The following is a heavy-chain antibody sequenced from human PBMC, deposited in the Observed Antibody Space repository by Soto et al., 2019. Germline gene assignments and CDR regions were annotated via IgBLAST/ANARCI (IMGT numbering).Heavy chain of an antibody. Sequence: QVQLVESGGGVVQPGRSLRLSCGASGCSFSRYGMHWVRQAPGKGLEWVAVIWFDGSNKYYADSVKGRFTISRDNSKNTLYLQMNSLRAEDTAVYYCARDSSFVIVPAASDYWGQGTLVTVSS. CDR2: IWFDGSNK. CDR3: ARDSSFVIVPAASDY. D-gene: IGHD2-2*01. J-gene: IGHJ4*02. V-gene: IGHV3-33*01. CDR1: GCSFSRYG.